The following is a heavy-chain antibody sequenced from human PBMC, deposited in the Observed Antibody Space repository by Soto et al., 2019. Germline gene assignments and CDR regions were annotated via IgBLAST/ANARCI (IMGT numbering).Heavy chain of an antibody. Sequence: SETLSLTCTVSGGSISSSSYYWGWIRQPPGKGLEWIGSIYYSGSTYYNPSLKSRVTISVDTSKNQFSLKLSSVTAADTAVYYCARQRYCSGGSCYAAYYYYYMDVWGKGTTVTVSS. CDR3: ARQRYCSGGSCYAAYYYYYMDV. J-gene: IGHJ6*03. V-gene: IGHV4-39*01. CDR1: GGSISSSSYY. D-gene: IGHD2-15*01. CDR2: IYYSGST.